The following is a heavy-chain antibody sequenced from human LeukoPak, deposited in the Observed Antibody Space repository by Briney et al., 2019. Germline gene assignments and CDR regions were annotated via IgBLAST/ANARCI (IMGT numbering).Heavy chain of an antibody. V-gene: IGHV3-66*01. J-gene: IGHJ6*03. CDR2: IYSGGST. CDR3: ARGYCSSTSCYGDYYYYMDV. CDR1: GFTVSSNY. D-gene: IGHD2-2*01. Sequence: GGSLRLSCAASGFTVSSNYMSWVRQAPGKGLEWVSVIYSGGSTYYADSVKGRFTISRDNSKNTLYLQMGSLRAEDMAVYYCARGYCSSTSCYGDYYYYMDVWGKGTTVTVSS.